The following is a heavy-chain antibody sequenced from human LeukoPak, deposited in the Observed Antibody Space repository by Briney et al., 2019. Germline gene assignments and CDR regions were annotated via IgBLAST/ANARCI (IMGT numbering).Heavy chain of an antibody. CDR2: ISSSSSYI. Sequence: GGSLRLSCAASGFTFSSYSMNWVRQAPGKGLEWVSSISSSSSYIYYADSVKGRFTISRDNSKNTLYLQMNSLRAEDTSVYYCARGIQPPKYYGSGSDTFDIWGQGTMVTVSS. J-gene: IGHJ3*02. CDR1: GFTFSSYS. D-gene: IGHD3-10*01. V-gene: IGHV3-21*06. CDR3: ARGIQPPKYYGSGSDTFDI.